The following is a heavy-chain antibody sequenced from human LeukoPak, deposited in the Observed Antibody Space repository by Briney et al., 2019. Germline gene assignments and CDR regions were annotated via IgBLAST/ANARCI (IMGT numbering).Heavy chain of an antibody. CDR1: GYTFTSYD. CDR3: ARDPSQPASPTWTSMGV. Sequence: ASVKVSCKASGYTFTSYDINWVRQATGQGLEWMGWMNPNSGNTGYAQKFRGRVTMTRNTSISTAYMELSSLRSEDTAVYYCARDPSQPASPTWTSMGVWGQGTTVTVSS. V-gene: IGHV1-8*01. D-gene: IGHD3/OR15-3a*01. J-gene: IGHJ6*02. CDR2: MNPNSGNT.